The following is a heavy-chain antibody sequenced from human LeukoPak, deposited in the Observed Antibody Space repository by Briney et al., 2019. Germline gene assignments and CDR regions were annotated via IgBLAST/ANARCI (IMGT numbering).Heavy chain of an antibody. Sequence: PGGSLRLSCIASGFTFSSYGMSWGRQAPGKGLEWVANIKQDGSEKYYVDSVKGRFTISRDNSENTLYLQMNSLRAEDTAVYYCARGQLYYDSSGFDYWGQGTLVTLSS. D-gene: IGHD3-22*01. CDR1: GFTFSSYG. CDR2: IKQDGSEK. CDR3: ARGQLYYDSSGFDY. J-gene: IGHJ4*02. V-gene: IGHV3-7*01.